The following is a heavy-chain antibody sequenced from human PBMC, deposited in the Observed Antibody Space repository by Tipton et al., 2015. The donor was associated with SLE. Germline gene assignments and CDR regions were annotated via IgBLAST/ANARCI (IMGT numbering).Heavy chain of an antibody. V-gene: IGHV3-7*03. CDR3: ARVGYYDSSGYSY. D-gene: IGHD3-22*01. CDR2: IKQDGSEK. J-gene: IGHJ4*02. CDR1: GFTFSSYW. Sequence: GSLRLSCAASGFTFSSYWMSWVRQAPGKGLEWVANIKQDGSEKYYVDSVEGRFTISRDNAKNSLYLQMNSLRAEDTAVYYCARVGYYDSSGYSYWGQGTLVTVSS.